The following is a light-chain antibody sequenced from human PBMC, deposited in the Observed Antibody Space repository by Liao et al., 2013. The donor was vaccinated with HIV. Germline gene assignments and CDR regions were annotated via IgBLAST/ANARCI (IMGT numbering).Light chain of an antibody. V-gene: IGLV3-21*01. CDR1: NIGSKS. CDR2: YDS. Sequence: SYELTQPPSVSVAPGKTARITCGGNNIGSKSVHWYQQKPGQAPVLVIYYDSDRPSGIPERFSGSNSGNTATLTISGTQPMDEADYYCQVWDSSNWVFGGGTKLTVL. J-gene: IGLJ3*02. CDR3: QVWDSSNWV.